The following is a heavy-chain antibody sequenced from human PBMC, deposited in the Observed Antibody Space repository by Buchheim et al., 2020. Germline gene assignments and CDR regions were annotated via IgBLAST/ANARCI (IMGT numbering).Heavy chain of an antibody. CDR2: ISSSSSYI. CDR1: GFTFSSYS. V-gene: IGHV3-21*01. D-gene: IGHD3-16*01. Sequence: EVQLVESGGGLVKPGGSLRLSCAASGFTFSSYSMNWVRQAPGKGLEWVSSISSSSSYIYYADSVKGRFTISRDNAKNSLYLQMNSLRAEDTAVYYCARVGRRLGEFRAHYYMDVWGKGTT. CDR3: ARVGRRLGEFRAHYYMDV. J-gene: IGHJ6*03.